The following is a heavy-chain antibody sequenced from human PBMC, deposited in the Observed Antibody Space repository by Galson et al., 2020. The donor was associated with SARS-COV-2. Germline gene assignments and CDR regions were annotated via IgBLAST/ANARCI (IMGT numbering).Heavy chain of an antibody. J-gene: IGHJ3*02. Sequence: SQTLSLTCTVSGGSISSYYWSWIRQPPGKGLEWIGYIYYSGSTNYNPSLKSRVTISVDTSKNQFSLKLSSVTAADTAVYYCARYQLPPFHGAFDIWGQGTMVTVSS. D-gene: IGHD2-2*01. CDR1: GGSISSYY. CDR3: ARYQLPPFHGAFDI. CDR2: IYYSGST. V-gene: IGHV4-59*01.